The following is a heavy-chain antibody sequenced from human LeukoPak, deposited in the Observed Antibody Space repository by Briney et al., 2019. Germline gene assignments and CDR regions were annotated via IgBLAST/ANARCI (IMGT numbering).Heavy chain of an antibody. V-gene: IGHV1-18*01. CDR2: ISAYNGNT. CDR3: ARDRYSGAYSFDY. CDR1: GYTFTNFG. J-gene: IGHJ4*01. Sequence: ASVKVSCKASGYTFTNFGVSWMRQAPGQGLEWMGWISAYNGNTDFAQKFQGRVTLTIETSTATAYMDLRSLKSDDTAVYYCARDRYSGAYSFDYWGHGTLVTVSS. D-gene: IGHD5-12*01.